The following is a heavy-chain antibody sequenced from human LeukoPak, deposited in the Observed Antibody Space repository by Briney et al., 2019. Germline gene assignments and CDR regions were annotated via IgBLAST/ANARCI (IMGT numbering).Heavy chain of an antibody. V-gene: IGHV5-51*01. CDR2: IYPGDSDT. D-gene: IGHD6-19*01. CDR3: ARHNLLRYSSGWVDY. CDR1: GYSFTSYW. J-gene: IGHJ4*02. Sequence: GESLQISCKGSGYSFTSYWIGWVRQMPGKGLEWMGIIYPGDSDTRYSPSFQGQVTISADKSISTAYLQWGSLKASDTAMYYCARHNLLRYSSGWVDYWAREPWSPSPQ.